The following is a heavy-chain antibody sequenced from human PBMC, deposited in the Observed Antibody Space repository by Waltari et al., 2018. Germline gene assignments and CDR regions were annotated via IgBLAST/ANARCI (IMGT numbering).Heavy chain of an antibody. J-gene: IGHJ5*02. D-gene: IGHD6-19*01. V-gene: IGHV3-48*03. CDR2: ISPNGDTV. CDR3: VGWVTYTSDWHGSLVP. Sequence: EVELAESGGRLVQPGGSLRLSCAAPGLTSSSYDMIWVRQAPGKGLDWNSYISPNGDTVYYADSLRGRFTISRDNAKKSLFLQMNSLRAEDTAIYYCVGWVTYTSDWHGSLVPWGQGTLVTVSS. CDR1: GLTSSSYD.